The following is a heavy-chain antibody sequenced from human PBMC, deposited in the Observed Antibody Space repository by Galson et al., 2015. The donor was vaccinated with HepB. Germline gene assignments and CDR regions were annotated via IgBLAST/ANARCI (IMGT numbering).Heavy chain of an antibody. CDR3: ARDVAVAGMDV. J-gene: IGHJ6*02. CDR1: GGSISSYY. CDR2: IYYSGST. V-gene: IGHV4-59*01. Sequence: SETLSLTCTVSGGSISSYYWSWIRQPPGKGLEWIGYIYYSGSTKYNPSLKSRVTISVDTSKNQFSLKLRSVTAADTAVYHCARDVAVAGMDVWGQGTTVTVSS. D-gene: IGHD6-19*01.